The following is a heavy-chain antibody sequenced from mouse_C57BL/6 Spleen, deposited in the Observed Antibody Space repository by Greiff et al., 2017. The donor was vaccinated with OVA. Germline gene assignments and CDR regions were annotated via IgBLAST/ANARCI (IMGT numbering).Heavy chain of an antibody. CDR2: IRLKSDNYAT. CDR3: TGIYYYGSSYWFAY. D-gene: IGHD1-1*01. CDR1: GFTFSNYW. Sequence: EVQRVESGGGLVQPGGSMKLSCVASGFTFSNYWMNWVRQSPEKGLEWVAQIRLKSDNYATHYAESVKGRFTISRDDSKSSVYLQMNNLRAEDTGIYYCTGIYYYGSSYWFAYWGQGTLVTVSA. V-gene: IGHV6-3*01. J-gene: IGHJ3*01.